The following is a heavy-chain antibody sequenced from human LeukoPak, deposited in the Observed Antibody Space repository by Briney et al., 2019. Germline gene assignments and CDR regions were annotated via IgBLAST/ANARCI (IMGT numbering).Heavy chain of an antibody. Sequence: GESLKISCKGSGYSFTNFWIGWVRQMPGKGLEWMGFIYPGDSDTRYSPSFQGQVTISADKSISTAYLQWSSLKASDTAMYYCARQATLDNGDLDYWGQGTLVTVSS. CDR2: IYPGDSDT. J-gene: IGHJ4*02. CDR1: GYSFTNFW. V-gene: IGHV5-51*01. CDR3: ARQATLDNGDLDY. D-gene: IGHD4-17*01.